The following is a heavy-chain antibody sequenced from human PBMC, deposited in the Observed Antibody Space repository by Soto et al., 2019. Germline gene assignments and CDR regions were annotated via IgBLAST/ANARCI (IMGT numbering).Heavy chain of an antibody. CDR1: GFTFSSYA. CDR2: ISGSGGST. J-gene: IGHJ4*02. Sequence: EVQLLESGGGLVQPGGSLRLSCAASGFTFSSYAMSWVRQAPGKGLEWVSAISGSGGSTYYADSVKGRFTISRDNSKNSLYLQMNSLRAEDTAVYYGAKREAGGSGNLSPLFDYWGQGTLVTVSS. CDR3: AKREAGGSGNLSPLFDY. D-gene: IGHD3-10*01. V-gene: IGHV3-23*01.